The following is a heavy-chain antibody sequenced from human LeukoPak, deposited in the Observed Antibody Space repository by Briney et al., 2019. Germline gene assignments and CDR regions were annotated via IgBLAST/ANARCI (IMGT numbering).Heavy chain of an antibody. D-gene: IGHD3-16*02. CDR2: SRNKANSYTT. V-gene: IGHV3-72*01. CDR3: ARDYRTFDS. J-gene: IGHJ4*02. Sequence: GGSLRLSCVASGFIFSDYYIDWVRQAPGKGLEWVGRSRNKANSYTTEYAASVKGRFTISRDESKNSLYLQMNSLESEDTAVYYCARDYRTFDSWGQGTLVTVS. CDR1: GFIFSDYY.